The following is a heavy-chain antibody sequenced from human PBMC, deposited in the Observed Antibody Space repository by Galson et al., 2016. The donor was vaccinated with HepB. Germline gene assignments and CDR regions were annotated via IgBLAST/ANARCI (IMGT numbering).Heavy chain of an antibody. D-gene: IGHD3-9*01. CDR2: ISSSSSAI. CDR1: GFTFSRYA. CDR3: VTDCSLGSDWCHYFDR. J-gene: IGHJ4*02. V-gene: IGHV3-48*02. Sequence: SLRLSCAGSGFTFSRYAMNWVRQAPGKGLEWVSYISSSSSAIFYADSVKGRFIISRDNAKNSLYLQMHNLRDEDTAVYYCVTDCSLGSDWCHYFDRWGQGTLVTVSS.